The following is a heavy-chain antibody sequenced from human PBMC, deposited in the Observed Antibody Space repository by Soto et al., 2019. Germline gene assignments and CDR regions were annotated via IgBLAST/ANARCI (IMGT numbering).Heavy chain of an antibody. V-gene: IGHV4-59*01. CDR2: IYYSGST. J-gene: IGHJ4*02. Sequence: TSETLSLTCTVSGGSISSYYWSWIRQPPGKGLEWIGYIYYSGSTNYNPSLKSRVTISVDTSKNQFSLKLSSVTAADTAVYYCARHCSSTSCYDYWGQGTLVTVSS. CDR1: GGSISSYY. CDR3: ARHCSSTSCYDY. D-gene: IGHD2-2*01.